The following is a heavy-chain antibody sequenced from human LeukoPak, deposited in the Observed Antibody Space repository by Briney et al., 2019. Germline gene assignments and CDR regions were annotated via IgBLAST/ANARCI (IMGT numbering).Heavy chain of an antibody. D-gene: IGHD1-7*01. V-gene: IGHV3-23*01. CDR2: ISGSGGST. Sequence: GGSLRLSCAASGFTFSSYWMSWVRQAPGKGLEWVSAISGSGGSTYYADSVKGRFTISRDNSKNTLYLQMNSLRAEDTAVYYCARLRYNWNYTDAFDIWGQGTMVTVSS. J-gene: IGHJ3*02. CDR3: ARLRYNWNYTDAFDI. CDR1: GFTFSSYW.